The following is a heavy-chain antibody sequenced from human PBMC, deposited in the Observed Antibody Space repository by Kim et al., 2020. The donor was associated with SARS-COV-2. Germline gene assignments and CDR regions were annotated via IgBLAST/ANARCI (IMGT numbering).Heavy chain of an antibody. CDR1: GFTFINYW. D-gene: IGHD3-22*01. CDR2: INGDGSTT. CDR3: VRRYYDSSGYYYFDN. V-gene: IGHV3-74*01. Sequence: GSLRLSCAASGFTFINYWMHWVRQAPGKGLVWVSRINGDGSTTSYADSVKGRFTISRDNAKNTLCLQMNSLRVEDTALYYCVRRYYDSSGYYYFDNWGQGTPVTVSS. J-gene: IGHJ4*02.